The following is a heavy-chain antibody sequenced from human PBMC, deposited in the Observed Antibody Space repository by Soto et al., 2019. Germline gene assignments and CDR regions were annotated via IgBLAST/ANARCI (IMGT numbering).Heavy chain of an antibody. Sequence: ASVKVSCKASGDTFTSYYMHCERQAPGQVLEWMGIINPSGGSTSYAQKFQGRVTMTRDTSTSTVYMELSSLRSEDTAVYYCARDPRQTYYDFWSGYYYYWGQGTLVTVSS. J-gene: IGHJ4*02. V-gene: IGHV1-46*01. CDR1: GDTFTSYY. CDR3: ARDPRQTYYDFWSGYYYY. CDR2: INPSGGST. D-gene: IGHD3-3*01.